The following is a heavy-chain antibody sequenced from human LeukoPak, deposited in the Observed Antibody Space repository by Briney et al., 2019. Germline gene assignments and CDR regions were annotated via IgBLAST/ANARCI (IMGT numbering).Heavy chain of an antibody. Sequence: PSETLSLTCTVSGGSISSYYWSWTRQPPGKGLEWIGYIYYSGSTNYNPSLKSRVTISVDTSKNQFSLKLSSVIAADTAVYYCARARGGYPFDYWGQGTLVTVSS. J-gene: IGHJ4*02. CDR2: IYYSGST. CDR1: GGSISSYY. V-gene: IGHV4-59*01. CDR3: ARARGGYPFDY. D-gene: IGHD5-12*01.